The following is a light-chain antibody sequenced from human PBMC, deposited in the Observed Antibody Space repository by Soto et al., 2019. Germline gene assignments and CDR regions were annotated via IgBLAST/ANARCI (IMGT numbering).Light chain of an antibody. CDR2: NVT. J-gene: IGLJ1*01. CDR3: SSYTTSNTRQVV. Sequence: QSVLTQPASVSGSPGQSITISCTGTSSDVGGYNYVSWNQQHPGKAHRFVIYNVTNRPSGVSNRFSGSKSGNTASLTISVLQAEDEADYYCSSYTTSNTRQVVFGTGTKVTVL. CDR1: SSDVGGYNY. V-gene: IGLV2-14*01.